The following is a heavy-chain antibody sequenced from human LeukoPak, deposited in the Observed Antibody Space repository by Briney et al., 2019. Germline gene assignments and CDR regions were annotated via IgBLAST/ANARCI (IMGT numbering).Heavy chain of an antibody. D-gene: IGHD1-26*01. J-gene: IGHJ4*02. CDR1: GGSISSSSYY. CDR2: IYYIRSTYYSPSHTGST. V-gene: IGHV4-39*01. CDR3: ARRNRYLVGAPFDY. Sequence: SETLSLTCTVSGGSISSSSYYWDWIRQRPGKGREWIGRIYYIRSTYYSPSHTGSTYDNPSLKSRVTMWEDRSKHTFSLTLSSVAAADMSVYSCARRNRYLVGAPFDYWGQGTLVTVSS.